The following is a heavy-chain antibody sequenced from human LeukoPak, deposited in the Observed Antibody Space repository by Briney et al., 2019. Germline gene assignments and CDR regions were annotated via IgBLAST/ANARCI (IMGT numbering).Heavy chain of an antibody. CDR3: VRGAYYFYGMDV. Sequence: GGSLRLSCAASGFTFYDYAMHWVRQPPGKGLEWVSGISRNSGTMVYADSVKGRFTISRDNAKNTLYLHITGLRADDTAVFYCVRGAYYFYGMDVWGQGTTVTASS. CDR1: GFTFYDYA. D-gene: IGHD3-16*01. CDR2: ISRNSGTM. V-gene: IGHV3-9*01. J-gene: IGHJ6*02.